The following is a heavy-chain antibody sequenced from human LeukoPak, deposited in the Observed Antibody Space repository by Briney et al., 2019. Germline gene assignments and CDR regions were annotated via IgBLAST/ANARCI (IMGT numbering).Heavy chain of an antibody. CDR3: VKDIMGSTDYYYGLDV. D-gene: IGHD3-10*01. CDR2: ISSNGGST. CDR1: GFTFSSYD. J-gene: IGHJ6*02. Sequence: GGSLRLSCAASGFTFSSYDMHWVRQAPGKGLEYVSAISSNGGSTYYADSVKGRLTISRDNSKNTLYLHMSSLRPEDTAAYFCVKDIMGSTDYYYGLDVWGQGTTVTVSS. V-gene: IGHV3-64D*09.